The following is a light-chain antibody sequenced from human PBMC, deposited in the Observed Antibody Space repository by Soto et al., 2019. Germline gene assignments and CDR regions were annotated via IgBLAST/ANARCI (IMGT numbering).Light chain of an antibody. Sequence: DIQMTQSPSTLSASVGDRVAITCRASQSISQWVAWYQQKPGRAPELLIYDASKLKSGVPSRFSGSGSGTEFSPTITSLQPDDSAMYYCQQYNGYSWTFGRGTMVDIK. CDR3: QQYNGYSWT. CDR1: QSISQW. CDR2: DAS. V-gene: IGKV1-5*01. J-gene: IGKJ1*01.